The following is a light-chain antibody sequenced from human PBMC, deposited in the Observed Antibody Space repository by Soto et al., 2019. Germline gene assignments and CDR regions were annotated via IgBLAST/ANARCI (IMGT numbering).Light chain of an antibody. V-gene: IGKV3-20*01. Sequence: EIVLTQSPGTLSLSPGERATLSCRASQSVSSSYLAWYQQKPGQTPRLLIYGASSRATGIPDRFSGSGSGTDFTRSISRLEPEDFAVYYCQQFGNSPYTFGQVTKLDIK. CDR1: QSVSSSY. CDR2: GAS. CDR3: QQFGNSPYT. J-gene: IGKJ2*01.